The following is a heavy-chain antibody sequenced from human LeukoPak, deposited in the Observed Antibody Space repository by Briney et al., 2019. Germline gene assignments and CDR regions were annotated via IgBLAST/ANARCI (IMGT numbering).Heavy chain of an antibody. CDR2: INPSGGST. CDR3: ARLVDGDVTLGWFDP. J-gene: IGHJ5*02. CDR1: GYTFTSYY. V-gene: IGHV1-46*01. D-gene: IGHD4-17*01. Sequence: GASVKVSCKASGYTFTSYYMHWVRQAPGQGLEWMGIINPSGGSTSYAQKFQGRVTITADESTSTAYMELSSLRSEDTAVYYCARLVDGDVTLGWFDPRGQGTLVTVSS.